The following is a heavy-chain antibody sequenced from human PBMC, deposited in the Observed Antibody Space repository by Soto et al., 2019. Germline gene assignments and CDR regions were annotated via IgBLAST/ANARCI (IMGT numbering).Heavy chain of an antibody. V-gene: IGHV3-23*01. CDR3: AKDLQVVVVAPFDY. J-gene: IGHJ4*02. CDR2: ISGSGGST. CDR1: GFTFSSYA. Sequence: EVQLLESGGGLVKPGGSLRLSCAASGFTFSSYAMSWVRQAPGKGLEWVSAISGSGGSTYYADSVKGRFTISRDNSKNSLYLQMNSLRAEDTAVYYCAKDLQVVVVAPFDYCGQGTLVTVSS. D-gene: IGHD2-15*01.